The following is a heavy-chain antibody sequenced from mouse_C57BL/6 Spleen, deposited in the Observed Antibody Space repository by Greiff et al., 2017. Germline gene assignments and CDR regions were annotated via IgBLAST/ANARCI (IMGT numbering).Heavy chain of an antibody. J-gene: IGHJ2*01. V-gene: IGHV1-80*01. CDR3: ARDGKLTGYYFDY. CDR2: IYPGDGDT. D-gene: IGHD4-1*01. Sequence: VQLQQSGAELVKPGASVKISCKASGYAFSSYWMNWVKQRPGKGLEWIGQIYPGDGDTNYNGKFKGKATLTADKTSSTAYMQLSSLTSEDSAVYFCARDGKLTGYYFDYWGKGTTLTVSS. CDR1: GYAFSSYW.